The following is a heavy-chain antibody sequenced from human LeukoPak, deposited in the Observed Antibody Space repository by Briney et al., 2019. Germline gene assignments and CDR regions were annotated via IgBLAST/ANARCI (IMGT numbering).Heavy chain of an antibody. D-gene: IGHD6-19*01. J-gene: IGHJ6*02. CDR1: GFTFNSYA. CDR3: AKDFSSGWYDYYYYGMDV. Sequence: GGSLRLSCAASGFTFNSYAMHWVRQAPGKGLEWVAVISYDGSNKYYADSVKGRFTISRDNSKNTLYLQMNSLRAEDTAVYYCAKDFSSGWYDYYYYGMDVWGQGTTVTVSS. CDR2: ISYDGSNK. V-gene: IGHV3-30*04.